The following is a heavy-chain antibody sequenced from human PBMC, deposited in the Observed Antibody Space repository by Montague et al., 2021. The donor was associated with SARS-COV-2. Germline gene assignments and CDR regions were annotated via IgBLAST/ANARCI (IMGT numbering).Heavy chain of an antibody. CDR3: ARSVDV. Sequence: SLRLSCAAYGVSVSSHRMSWVRKAPGKPLEWVANISPDGSAKFYVGSVKGRFTISRDNAKTSLYLQMNSLRVEDTAVYYCARSVDVWGQGTLVTVSS. J-gene: IGHJ4*02. CDR2: ISPDGSAK. V-gene: IGHV3-7*03. CDR1: GVSVSSHR.